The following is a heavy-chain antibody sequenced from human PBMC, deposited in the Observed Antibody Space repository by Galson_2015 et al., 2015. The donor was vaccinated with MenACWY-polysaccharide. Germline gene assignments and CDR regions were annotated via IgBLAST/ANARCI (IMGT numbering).Heavy chain of an antibody. CDR3: ASGVFVVVPAAYDV. D-gene: IGHD2-2*01. CDR1: GFTFSSYS. V-gene: IGHV3-21*01. CDR2: ISSSSSYI. J-gene: IGHJ6*04. Sequence: SLRLSCAASGFTFSSYSMNWVRQAPGKGLEWVSSISSSSSYIYYADSVKGRFTISRDNAKNSLYLQMNSLRAEDTAVYYCASGVFVVVPAAYDVWGKGTTVTVSS.